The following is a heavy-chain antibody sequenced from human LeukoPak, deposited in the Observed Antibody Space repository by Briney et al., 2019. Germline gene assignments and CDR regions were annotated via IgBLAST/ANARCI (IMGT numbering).Heavy chain of an antibody. D-gene: IGHD3-16*02. CDR1: GFTFSSYS. J-gene: IGHJ4*02. CDR3: ARVLYVWGSYRSYSLFDY. Sequence: RPGGSLRLSCAASGFTFSSYSMNWVRQPPGKGLEWIGEINHSGSTNYNPSLKSRVTISVDTSKNQFSLKLSSVTAADTAVYYCARVLYVWGSYRSYSLFDYWGQGTLVTVSS. V-gene: IGHV4-34*01. CDR2: INHSGST.